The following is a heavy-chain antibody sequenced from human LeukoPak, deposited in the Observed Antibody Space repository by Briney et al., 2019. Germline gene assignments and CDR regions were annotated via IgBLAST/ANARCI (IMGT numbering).Heavy chain of an antibody. D-gene: IGHD1-26*01. CDR3: ARDGSGSPDY. CDR1: GFAFRDFY. V-gene: IGHV3-11*01. Sequence: PGGSLRLSCAASGFAFRDFYMAWIRQAPGKGLEWVSYLSSSGTTTYYADSVKGRLTTSRDNGKNSLYLQMESLRAEDTAVYYCARDGSGSPDYWGQGTLVTVS. J-gene: IGHJ4*02. CDR2: LSSSGTTT.